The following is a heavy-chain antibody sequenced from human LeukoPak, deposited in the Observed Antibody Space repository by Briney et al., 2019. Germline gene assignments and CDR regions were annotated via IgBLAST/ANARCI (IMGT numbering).Heavy chain of an antibody. V-gene: IGHV4-38-2*02. J-gene: IGHJ4*02. CDR1: GYSISSGYY. Sequence: SETLSLTRTASGYSISSGYYWGWIRQPPGKGLEWIGSIYHSGSTYYNPSLKSRVTISVDTSKNQFSLKLSSVTAADTAVYYCARVNQPLMYYFDYWGQGTLVTVSS. CDR3: ARVNQPLMYYFDY. D-gene: IGHD2-2*01. CDR2: IYHSGST.